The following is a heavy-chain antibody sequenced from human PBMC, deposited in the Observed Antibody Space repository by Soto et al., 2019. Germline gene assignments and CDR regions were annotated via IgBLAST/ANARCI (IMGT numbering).Heavy chain of an antibody. D-gene: IGHD2-8*02. Sequence: GGSLRLSCAASGFTFNSYTMAWVRQAPGKGLEWVSSISGSGGSPSYADSVQGRFTISRDNSRNTISLQMNSLRAEDTATYYCAKARCTGHSCYVPDYCGHGRLVTVSS. CDR2: ISGSGGSP. V-gene: IGHV3-23*01. J-gene: IGHJ4*01. CDR1: GFTFNSYT. CDR3: AKARCTGHSCYVPDY.